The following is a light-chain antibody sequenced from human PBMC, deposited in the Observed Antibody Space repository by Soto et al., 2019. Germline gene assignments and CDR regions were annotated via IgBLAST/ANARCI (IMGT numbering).Light chain of an antibody. CDR1: SSDVGTYNY. Sequence: QSVLTQPRSVSESPGQSVTISCTGTSSDVGTYNYVSWYQQHPGKAPKLMIYDVSKRPSGVPDRFSGSKSGNTASLTISGLQAEDEADYYCCSYAGSYTLYVFGTGTKVTVL. J-gene: IGLJ1*01. CDR2: DVS. CDR3: CSYAGSYTLYV. V-gene: IGLV2-11*01.